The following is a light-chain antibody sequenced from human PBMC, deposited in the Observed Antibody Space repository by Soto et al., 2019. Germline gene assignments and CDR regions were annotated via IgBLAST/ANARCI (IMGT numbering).Light chain of an antibody. V-gene: IGKV1-39*01. CDR1: QSISNY. CDR3: QQSYSSHRT. CDR2: AAS. Sequence: DIQMTQSPSSLSASVGDRVTIICRASQSISNYLNWYQQKPGKAPKLLIYAASSLQSGVPSRFSGSVSGTDFTLTISSLQPEDFATYFCQQSYSSHRTFGQGTKVEIK. J-gene: IGKJ1*01.